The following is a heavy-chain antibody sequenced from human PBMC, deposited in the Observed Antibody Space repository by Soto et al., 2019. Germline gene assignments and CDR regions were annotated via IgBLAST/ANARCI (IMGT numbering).Heavy chain of an antibody. CDR1: GYTFTSYG. D-gene: IGHD2-21*02. V-gene: IGHV1-18*01. CDR3: ARDRTATPKEYYYGMDV. J-gene: IGHJ6*02. CDR2: ISAYNGNT. Sequence: ASVKVSCKASGYTFTSYGISWVRQAPGQGLEWMGWISAYNGNTNYAQKLQGRVTMTTDTSTSTAYMELRSLRSDDTAVYYCARDRTATPKEYYYGMDVWGQGTTVTVSS.